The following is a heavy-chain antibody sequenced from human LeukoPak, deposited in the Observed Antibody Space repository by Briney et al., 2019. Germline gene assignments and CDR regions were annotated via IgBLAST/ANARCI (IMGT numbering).Heavy chain of an antibody. J-gene: IGHJ5*02. CDR2: INYSGKT. Sequence: PSETLSLTCTVSGGSVSSRDYYWGWIRQPPGKGLEWIGIINYSGKTYYIPSLKSRVTISVDTSKNQFSLRLSSVTAADTAVYYCARLVVPAAIPWFDPWGQGTLVTVSS. CDR3: ARLVVPAAIPWFDP. V-gene: IGHV4-39*01. CDR1: GGSVSSRDYY. D-gene: IGHD2-2*02.